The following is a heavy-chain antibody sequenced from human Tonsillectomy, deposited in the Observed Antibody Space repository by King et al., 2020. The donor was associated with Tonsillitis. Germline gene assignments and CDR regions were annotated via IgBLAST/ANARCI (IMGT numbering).Heavy chain of an antibody. Sequence: QLQESGPGLVKPSETLSLTCTVSGGSISSYYWSWIRQPPGKGLEWIGYIYYSGSTNYNPSLKSRVTISVDTSKNQFPLKLSSVTAADTAVYYCARDRGSGYYDFWSGYPVYYGMDVWGQGTTVTVSS. J-gene: IGHJ6*02. D-gene: IGHD3-3*01. CDR1: GGSISSYY. V-gene: IGHV4-59*01. CDR2: IYYSGST. CDR3: ARDRGSGYYDFWSGYPVYYGMDV.